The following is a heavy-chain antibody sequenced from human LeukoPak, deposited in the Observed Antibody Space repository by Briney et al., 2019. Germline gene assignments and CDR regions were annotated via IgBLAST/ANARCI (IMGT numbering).Heavy chain of an antibody. V-gene: IGHV3-9*01. J-gene: IGHJ4*02. Sequence: HTGGSLRLSCAASGFTFDDYAMHWVRQAPGKGLEWVSGISWNSGSIGYADSVKGRFTISRDNAKNSLYLQMNCLRAEDTALYYCAKGPGYYDSSGSTDYWGQGTLVTVSS. CDR3: AKGPGYYDSSGSTDY. D-gene: IGHD3-22*01. CDR2: ISWNSGSI. CDR1: GFTFDDYA.